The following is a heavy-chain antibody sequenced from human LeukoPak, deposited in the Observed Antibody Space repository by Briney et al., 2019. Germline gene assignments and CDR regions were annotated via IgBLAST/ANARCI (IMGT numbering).Heavy chain of an antibody. CDR3: ARPFGVEGFFDL. CDR1: GGSFSTYY. V-gene: IGHV4-34*01. CDR2: INHSGST. Sequence: SETLSLTCAVYGGSFSTYYWTWIRQPPGKGLEWIGEINHSGSTNYTPSLKSRVTISVDTSKNQFSLKLSSVTAADTAVYYCARPFGVEGFFDLWGRGTLVTVSS. D-gene: IGHD3-16*01. J-gene: IGHJ2*01.